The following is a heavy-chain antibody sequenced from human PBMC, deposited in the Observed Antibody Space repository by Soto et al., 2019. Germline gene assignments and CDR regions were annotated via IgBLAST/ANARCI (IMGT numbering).Heavy chain of an antibody. J-gene: IGHJ6*03. CDR1: GDSISSYY. Sequence: SEILSLTCTVSGDSISSYYWSWIRQPPGKGLEWIGYIYYSGSTNYNPSLKSRVTISVDTSKNQFSLKLSSVTAADTAVYYCARAVVPAAYYYYYMDVWGKGTTVTVSS. CDR3: ARAVVPAAYYYYYMDV. V-gene: IGHV4-59*01. D-gene: IGHD2-2*01. CDR2: IYYSGST.